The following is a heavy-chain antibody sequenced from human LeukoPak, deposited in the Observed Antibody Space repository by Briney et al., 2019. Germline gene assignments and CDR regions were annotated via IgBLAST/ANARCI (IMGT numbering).Heavy chain of an antibody. Sequence: GGSLRLSCAASGFTFSSYEMNWVRQAPGKGLEWVSYISTSGNTIYYADSVKGRFTISRDNAKNSLYLQMNSLRAEDTAVYYCTRVEVAAAAGTSWGQGSLVTVSS. J-gene: IGHJ5*02. CDR1: GFTFSSYE. D-gene: IGHD6-13*01. CDR3: TRVEVAAAAGTS. V-gene: IGHV3-48*03. CDR2: ISTSGNTI.